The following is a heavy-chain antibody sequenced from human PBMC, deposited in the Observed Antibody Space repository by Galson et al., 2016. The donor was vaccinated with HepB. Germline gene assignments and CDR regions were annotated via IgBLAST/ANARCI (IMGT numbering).Heavy chain of an antibody. CDR3: AEFYGSGYDHLDS. V-gene: IGHV4-30-2*01. CDR1: GVSISSSGNT. CDR2: HSHSGST. Sequence: TLSLTCAVSGVSISSSGNTWSWIRQPPGKGMEWIGYHSHSGSTYYNPSLKSRVSISVDKSKNHLSLKVNSVTAADTAIYYCAEFYGSGYDHLDSWGQGTLVTVSS. J-gene: IGHJ4*02. D-gene: IGHD3-22*01.